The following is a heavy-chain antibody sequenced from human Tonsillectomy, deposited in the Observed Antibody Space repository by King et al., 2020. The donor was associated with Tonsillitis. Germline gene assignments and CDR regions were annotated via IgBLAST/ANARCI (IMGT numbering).Heavy chain of an antibody. V-gene: IGHV3-23*04. CDR3: AKEIRTAVARPTFHDAFDI. CDR1: GFTFSSYA. CDR2: ISGSGGST. Sequence: VQLVESGGGLVQPGGSLRLSCAASGFTFSSYAMSWVRQAPGKGLEWVSAISGSGGSTYYADSVKGRFTISRDTAKNTLYLQMNSLRAEDTAVYYCAKEIRTAVARPTFHDAFDIWGQGTMVTVSS. J-gene: IGHJ3*02. D-gene: IGHD6-19*01.